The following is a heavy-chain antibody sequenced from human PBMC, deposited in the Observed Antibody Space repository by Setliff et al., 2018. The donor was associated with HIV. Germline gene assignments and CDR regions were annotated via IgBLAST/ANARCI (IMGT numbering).Heavy chain of an antibody. CDR2: INPTGGST. Sequence: ASVKVSCKASGGTLSSYTLSWVRQAPGQGLEWMGVINPTGGSTRNTQKFQGRVTMTRDTSITTAYMELSRLRSDDTAVYYCARGVMVTAILDYWGQGTLVTVSS. V-gene: IGHV1-2*02. CDR3: ARGVMVTAILDY. CDR1: GGTLSSYT. D-gene: IGHD2-21*02. J-gene: IGHJ4*02.